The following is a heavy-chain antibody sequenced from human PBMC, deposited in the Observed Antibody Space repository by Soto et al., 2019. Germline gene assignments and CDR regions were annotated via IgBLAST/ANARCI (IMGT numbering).Heavy chain of an antibody. CDR3: AKDADYYDSSGYCPD. CDR2: IRGSGGST. J-gene: IGHJ4*02. CDR1: GFTCSSYA. D-gene: IGHD3-22*01. V-gene: IGHV3-23*01. Sequence: GGSLRLSCAASGFTCSSYAMSWVRQAPGKGLEWVSAIRGSGGSTYYADSVKGRFTISRDNSKNTLYLQMNSLRAEDTAVYYCAKDADYYDSSGYCPDWGQGTLVTVSS.